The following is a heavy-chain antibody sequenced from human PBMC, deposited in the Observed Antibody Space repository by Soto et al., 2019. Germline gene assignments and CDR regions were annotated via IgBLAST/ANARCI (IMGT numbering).Heavy chain of an antibody. CDR3: AKDHAVDIVAPDY. Sequence: PGGSLRLSCAASGFTFSSYGMHWVRQAPGKGLEWVAVISYDGSNKYYADSVKGRFTISRDNSKNTLYLQMNSLRAEDTAVYYCAKDHAVDIVAPDYWGQGTLVTVSS. CDR2: ISYDGSNK. CDR1: GFTFSSYG. J-gene: IGHJ4*02. V-gene: IGHV3-30*18. D-gene: IGHD5-12*01.